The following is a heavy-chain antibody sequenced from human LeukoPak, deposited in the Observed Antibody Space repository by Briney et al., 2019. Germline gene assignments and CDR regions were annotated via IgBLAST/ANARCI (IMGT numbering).Heavy chain of an antibody. D-gene: IGHD3-16*01. J-gene: IGHJ4*02. V-gene: IGHV3-11*04. Sequence: GGSLRLSCAASGFTFSDYYMSWIRQAPGKGLEWVSYISSSGSTIYYADSVKGRFTISRDNAKNSLYLQMNSLRAEDTAVYYCARVLGDYVWGSAPFDYWGQGTLVTVSS. CDR1: GFTFSDYY. CDR3: ARVLGDYVWGSAPFDY. CDR2: ISSSGSTI.